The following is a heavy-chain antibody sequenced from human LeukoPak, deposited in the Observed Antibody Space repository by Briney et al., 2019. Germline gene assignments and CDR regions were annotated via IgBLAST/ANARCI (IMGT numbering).Heavy chain of an antibody. CDR3: ARAGYSMDTEYFQH. Sequence: GGSLRLSCSASGFTFSSYEMNWVRQAPGKGLEWVSYISNSGTAIYYADSVKGRFTISRDNAKSSLYLQMNSLRAEDTAVYYCARAGYSMDTEYFQHWGQGTLVTVSS. CDR2: ISNSGTAI. D-gene: IGHD5-18*01. CDR1: GFTFSSYE. V-gene: IGHV3-48*03. J-gene: IGHJ1*01.